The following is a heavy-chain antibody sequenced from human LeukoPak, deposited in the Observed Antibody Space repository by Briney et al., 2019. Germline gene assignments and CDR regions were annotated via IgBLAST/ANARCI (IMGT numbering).Heavy chain of an antibody. CDR1: GYSISSGYY. CDR3: ARNLVMVRGLIADY. Sequence: SETLSLTCAVSGYSISSGYYWGWIRHPPGKGLEWIGSIYHSGSTYSSPSLKSRLTISVDTSKNRFSLRLSSVTAADTAVYYCARNLVMVRGLIADYWGQGTLVTVSS. V-gene: IGHV4-38-2*01. CDR2: IYHSGST. J-gene: IGHJ4*02. D-gene: IGHD3-10*01.